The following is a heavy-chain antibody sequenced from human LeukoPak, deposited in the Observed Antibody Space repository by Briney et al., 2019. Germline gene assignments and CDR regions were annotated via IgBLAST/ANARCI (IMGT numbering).Heavy chain of an antibody. CDR1: GYTFTSYG. D-gene: IGHD2-15*01. CDR3: ARQRVVVAAKGVSWFDP. V-gene: IGHV1-18*01. CDR2: ISAYNGNT. J-gene: IGHJ5*02. Sequence: ASVKVSCKASGYTFTSYGISWVRQAPGQGLEWMGWISAYNGNTNYAQKLQGRVTMTTDTSTSTAYMELRSLRSDDTAVYYCARQRVVVAAKGVSWFDPWGQGTLVTVSS.